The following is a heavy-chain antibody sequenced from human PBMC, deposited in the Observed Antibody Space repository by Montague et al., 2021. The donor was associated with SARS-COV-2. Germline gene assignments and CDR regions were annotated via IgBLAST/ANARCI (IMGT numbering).Heavy chain of an antibody. D-gene: IGHD6-6*01. CDR1: GGSFSNYS. CDR2: INHSGST. V-gene: IGHV4-34*01. J-gene: IGHJ4*02. CDR3: ARGGIAARRHYFDY. Sequence: SETLSLTCVVYGGSFSNYSWTWIRQPPGKGLEWIGEINHSGSTNYNPSLKSRVTISVDTSKNQFSLKLSSVTAADTAVYFCARGGIAARRHYFDYGGQGPLVTVSS.